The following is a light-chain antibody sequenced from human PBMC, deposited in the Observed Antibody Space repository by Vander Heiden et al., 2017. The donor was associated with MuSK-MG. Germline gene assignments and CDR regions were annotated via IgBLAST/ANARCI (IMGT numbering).Light chain of an antibody. Sequence: DIQMTQSPSSLSASVGDRVTITCRASQSISNYLNWYQQKPGKAPRLLIYAASSLESGVPPKFSGSGSGTEFTLTINRLQPEDFATYFCQQSVSSPLTFGGGTKVEIK. CDR2: AAS. CDR3: QQSVSSPLT. V-gene: IGKV1-39*01. CDR1: QSISNY. J-gene: IGKJ4*01.